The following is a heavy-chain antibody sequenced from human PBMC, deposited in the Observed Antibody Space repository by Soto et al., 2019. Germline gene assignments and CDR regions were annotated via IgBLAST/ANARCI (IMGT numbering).Heavy chain of an antibody. D-gene: IGHD5-12*01. CDR3: ARATATKLQGYYYYYGMDV. V-gene: IGHV1-2*04. CDR1: GYTFTGYY. CDR2: INPNSGGT. J-gene: IGHJ6*02. Sequence: ASVKVSCKASGYTFTGYYMHWVRQAPGQGLEWMGWINPNSGGTNYAQKFQGWVTMTRDTSISTAYMELSSLRSEDTAVYYCARATATKLQGYYYYYGMDVWGQGTTVTVSS.